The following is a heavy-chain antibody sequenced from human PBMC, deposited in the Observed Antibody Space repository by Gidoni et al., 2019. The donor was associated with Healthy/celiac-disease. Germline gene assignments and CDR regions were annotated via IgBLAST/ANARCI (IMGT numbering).Heavy chain of an antibody. D-gene: IGHD3-16*02. CDR1: GYTFTSYG. Sequence: QVQLVQSGAEVKKPGDSVKVSCKASGYTFTSYGISGVRQAPGQGLEWMGWISAYNGNTNDAQKLQGRVTMTTETSTSTAYMELRSRRSDDTAVYYCARDGHIWGSYRPPSPFDYWGQGTLVTVSS. CDR3: ARDGHIWGSYRPPSPFDY. V-gene: IGHV1-18*01. CDR2: ISAYNGNT. J-gene: IGHJ4*02.